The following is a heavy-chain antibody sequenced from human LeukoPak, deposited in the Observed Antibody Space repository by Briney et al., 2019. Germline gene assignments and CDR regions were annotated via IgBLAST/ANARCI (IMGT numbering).Heavy chain of an antibody. J-gene: IGHJ1*01. V-gene: IGHV3-23*01. CDR2: ISGSGGSA. Sequence: GGSLRLSCAASGFTFSSYAMSWVRQAPGKGLEWVSAISGSGGSAYYADSVKGRFTISRDNSKNTLYLQMNSLRVEDTAVYYCAKDPPYYDILTGYYKSEYFQHWGQGTLVTVSS. CDR1: GFTFSSYA. D-gene: IGHD3-9*01. CDR3: AKDPPYYDILTGYYKSEYFQH.